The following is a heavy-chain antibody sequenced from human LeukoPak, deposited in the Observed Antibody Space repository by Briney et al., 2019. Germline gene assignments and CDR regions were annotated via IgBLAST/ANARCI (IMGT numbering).Heavy chain of an antibody. D-gene: IGHD5-12*01. V-gene: IGHV3-30*18. Sequence: GGSLRLSCAASGFXFSKYGIYWVRQAPGKGQEWVTFISYDGNDKYYGDSVKGRFTISRDNSKNTLYLQMNSLRPEDTAVYYCAKDAIIVATIREIDSWGQGTLVTVSS. CDR3: AKDAIIVATIREIDS. J-gene: IGHJ4*02. CDR2: ISYDGNDK. CDR1: GFXFSKYG.